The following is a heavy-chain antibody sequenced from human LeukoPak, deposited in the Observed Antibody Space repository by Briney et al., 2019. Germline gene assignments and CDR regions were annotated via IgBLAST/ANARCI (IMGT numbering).Heavy chain of an antibody. V-gene: IGHV3-30*03. J-gene: IGHJ1*01. CDR1: GFTFSGFG. D-gene: IGHD2-8*02. CDR3: GTEGGARGVDTVRYEY. Sequence: GPSLRLSCAASGFTFSGFGMHWVRQAPGKGLQWVAVISSDGTNKFYADSVAGRLTISRDNSKNTLYLQMPSLRPEDTAVYFCGTEGGARGVDTVRYEYWGQGTLVTVSS. CDR2: ISSDGTNK.